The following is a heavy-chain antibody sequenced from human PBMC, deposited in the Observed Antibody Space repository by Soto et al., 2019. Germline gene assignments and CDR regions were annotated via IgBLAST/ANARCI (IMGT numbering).Heavy chain of an antibody. CDR3: ARGRTIFGVVFMDV. D-gene: IGHD3-3*01. CDR2: INHSGST. Sequence: QVQLQQWGAGLLKPSETLSLTCAVYGGSFSGYYWSWIRQPPGKGLEWIGEINHSGSTNYNPSLKSRVTISVDTSKNQFSLKLSSVTAADTAVYYCARGRTIFGVVFMDVWGKGTTVTVSS. J-gene: IGHJ6*03. V-gene: IGHV4-34*01. CDR1: GGSFSGYY.